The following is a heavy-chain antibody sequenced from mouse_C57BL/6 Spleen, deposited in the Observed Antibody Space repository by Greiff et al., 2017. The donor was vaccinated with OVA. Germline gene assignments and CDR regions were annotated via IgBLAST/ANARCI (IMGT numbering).Heavy chain of an antibody. Sequence: VQLQQSGAELVRPGASVKLSCTASGFNIKDYYMHWVKQRPEQGLEWIGRIDPEDGDTEYAPKFQGKATMTVDTSSNTAYLQLSSLTSEDTTVYYCTTHLYGFYAMDYWGQGTSVTVSS. CDR3: TTHLYGFYAMDY. V-gene: IGHV14-1*01. D-gene: IGHD1-2*01. J-gene: IGHJ4*01. CDR2: IDPEDGDT. CDR1: GFNIKDYY.